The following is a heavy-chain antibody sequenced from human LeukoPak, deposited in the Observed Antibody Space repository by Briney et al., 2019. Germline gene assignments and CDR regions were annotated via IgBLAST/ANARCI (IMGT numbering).Heavy chain of an antibody. Sequence: PSETLSLTCTVSGGSISSSSYYWGWIRQPPGKGLEWIGSIYYSGSTYYNPSLKSRVTISVHTSKNQFSLKLSSVTAADTAVYYCARDYYGGNLGGVDYWGQGTLVTVSS. J-gene: IGHJ4*02. CDR3: ARDYYGGNLGGVDY. V-gene: IGHV4-39*07. D-gene: IGHD4-23*01. CDR1: GGSISSSSYY. CDR2: IYYSGST.